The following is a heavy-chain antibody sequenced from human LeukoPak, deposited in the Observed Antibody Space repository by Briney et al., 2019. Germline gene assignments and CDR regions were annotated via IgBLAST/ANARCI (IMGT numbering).Heavy chain of an antibody. CDR2: ISYDGSNK. J-gene: IGHJ4*02. CDR1: GFTFSSYA. V-gene: IGHV3-30*18. D-gene: IGHD3-9*01. CDR3: AKASLRYFDWFSDY. Sequence: GRSLRLSCAASGFTFSSYAMHWVRQAPGKGLEWVAVISYDGSNKYYADSVKGRFTISRDNSRNALYLQMNSLRAEDTAVYSCAKASLRYFDWFSDYWGQGTLVTVSS.